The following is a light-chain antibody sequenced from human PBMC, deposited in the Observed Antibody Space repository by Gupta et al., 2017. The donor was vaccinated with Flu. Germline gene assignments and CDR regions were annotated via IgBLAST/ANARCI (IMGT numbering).Light chain of an antibody. J-gene: IGLJ3*02. Sequence: QVVLTQPASLSASPGASASLTCTLRSAINVGIYNIYWYQQKPGSPPQYLLRYKSDSDKQRGSGVPTRVSWSKDASANAGILLISGLQSEDEADYYCLIWYASTWVFGGGTKLTVL. CDR1: SAINVGIYN. CDR2: YKSDSDK. V-gene: IGLV5-45*01. CDR3: LIWYASTWV.